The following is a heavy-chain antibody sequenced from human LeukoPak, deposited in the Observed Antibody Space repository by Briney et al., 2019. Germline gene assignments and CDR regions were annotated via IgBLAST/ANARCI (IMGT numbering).Heavy chain of an antibody. CDR3: AKAGYDSYYYYGMDV. CDR1: GFTFSSYG. Sequence: GGSLRLSCAASGFTFSSYGMHWVRQAPGKGLEWVAVISYDGSNKYYADSVKGRFTISRDNSKNTLYLQMNSLRAEDTAVYYCAKAGYDSYYYYGMDVWGKGTTVTVSS. J-gene: IGHJ6*04. D-gene: IGHD5-12*01. V-gene: IGHV3-30*18. CDR2: ISYDGSNK.